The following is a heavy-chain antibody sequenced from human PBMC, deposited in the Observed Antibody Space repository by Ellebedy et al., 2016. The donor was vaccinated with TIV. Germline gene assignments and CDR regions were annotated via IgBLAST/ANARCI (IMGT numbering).Heavy chain of an antibody. D-gene: IGHD3-10*01. V-gene: IGHV1-8*01. CDR1: GYTFTSYD. CDR3: ARTYYGSGNPNYYYYYGMDV. Sequence: ASVKVSCXASGYTFTSYDINWVRQATGQGLEWMGWMNPNSGNTGYAQKFQGRVTMTRNTSISTAYMELSSLRSEDTAVYYCARTYYGSGNPNYYYYYGMDVWGQGTTVTVSS. CDR2: MNPNSGNT. J-gene: IGHJ6*02.